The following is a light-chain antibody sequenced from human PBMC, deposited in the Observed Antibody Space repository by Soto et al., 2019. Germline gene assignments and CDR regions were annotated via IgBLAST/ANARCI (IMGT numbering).Light chain of an antibody. CDR2: AAS. V-gene: IGKV1-39*01. Sequence: DIQMTQSPSSLSASVGDRVNLTCRASQSISFYLNWYQQRPGKAPKVLIYAASNLQSGVPSRFSGSGSGTDFTLTISSLQPEDFATYYCQQSYNTPPTFGQGTKVDIK. CDR3: QQSYNTPPT. CDR1: QSISFY. J-gene: IGKJ1*01.